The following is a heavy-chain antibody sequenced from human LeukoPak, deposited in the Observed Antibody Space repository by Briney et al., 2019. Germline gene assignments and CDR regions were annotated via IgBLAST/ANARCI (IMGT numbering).Heavy chain of an antibody. V-gene: IGHV4-39*07. CDR3: ARGGTGSGWLLRYFDY. CDR1: GGSISSSSYY. D-gene: IGHD6-19*01. Sequence: SETLSLTCTVSGGSISSSSYYWGWIRQPTGKGLEWIGSIYYSGSTYYNPSLKSRVTISVDTSKNQFSLKLSSVTAADTAVYYCARGGTGSGWLLRYFDYWGQGTLVTVSS. CDR2: IYYSGST. J-gene: IGHJ4*02.